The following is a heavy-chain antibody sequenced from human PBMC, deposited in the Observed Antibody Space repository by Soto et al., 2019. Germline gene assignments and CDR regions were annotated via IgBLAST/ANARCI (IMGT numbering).Heavy chain of an antibody. CDR1: GGSFSGYY. Sequence: QVQLQQWGAGLLKPSETLSLTCAVYGGSFSGYYWTWIRQPPGTGLEWIGEINHSGSTNYNPSLKTRVTISVDTSQNQFSLKLTSVTAADTAVYYCPRNKITGLSDYWGQGILVTASS. CDR3: PRNKITGLSDY. CDR2: INHSGST. D-gene: IGHD2-8*02. J-gene: IGHJ4*02. V-gene: IGHV4-34*01.